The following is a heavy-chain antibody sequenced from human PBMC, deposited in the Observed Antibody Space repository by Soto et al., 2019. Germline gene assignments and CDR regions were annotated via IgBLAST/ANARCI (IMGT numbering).Heavy chain of an antibody. J-gene: IGHJ4*02. CDR2: ISYDGSNK. V-gene: IGHV3-30-3*01. CDR1: GFAFSNYA. D-gene: IGHD4-17*01. Sequence: QVQLVESGGGVVQPGRSLRLSCAASGFAFSNYAMHWVRQAPGKGLEWVAVISYDGSNKYYADSVKGRFTISRDNSKNTLYLPMNSLRAEDTAVYYCASAPTTVVTPYYFDYWGQGTLVTVSS. CDR3: ASAPTTVVTPYYFDY.